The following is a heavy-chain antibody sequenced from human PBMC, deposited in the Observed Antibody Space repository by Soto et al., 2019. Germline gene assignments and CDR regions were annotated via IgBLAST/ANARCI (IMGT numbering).Heavy chain of an antibody. CDR1: GFSLRTSGVG. J-gene: IGHJ5*02. V-gene: IGHV2-5*01. CDR3: AKSGSSGWYGWFDP. Sequence: SGPTLVNHTQTLTLTCIFSGFSLRTSGVGVGWIRQPPGKALEWLGFIYWNDDKRYSPSLKSRLTITKDTSKNQVVLTMTNMEPVDTATYYCAKSGSSGWYGWFDPWGQGTLVTVSS. D-gene: IGHD6-19*01. CDR2: IYWNDDK.